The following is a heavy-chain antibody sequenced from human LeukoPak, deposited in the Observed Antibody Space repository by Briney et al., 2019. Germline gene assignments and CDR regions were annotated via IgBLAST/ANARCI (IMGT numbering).Heavy chain of an antibody. CDR3: ASTMYYYDSSGYYYFDC. D-gene: IGHD3-22*01. CDR1: GGTFSSYA. V-gene: IGHV1-69*05. J-gene: IGHJ4*02. CDR2: IIPIFGTA. Sequence: SVKVSCEASGGTFSSYAISWVRQAPGQGLEWMGRIIPIFGTANYAQKFQGRVTITTDESTSTAYMELSSLRSEDTAVYYCASTMYYYDSSGYYYFDCWGQGTLVTVSS.